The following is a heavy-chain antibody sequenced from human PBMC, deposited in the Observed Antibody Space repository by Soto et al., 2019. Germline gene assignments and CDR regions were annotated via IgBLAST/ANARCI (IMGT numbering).Heavy chain of an antibody. Sequence: EVHLVDSGGGLVQPGGSLRLSCAASGFDFSIYSMNWVRQAPGKGLEWVSYIDSPAITTFYADSVKGRFTISRDNAKNSLYLQMNSLRDDDTAVYYCAAGNYGRGCVYWGQGTPVTVSS. CDR2: IDSPAITT. J-gene: IGHJ4*02. CDR3: AAGNYGRGCVY. D-gene: IGHD4-4*01. V-gene: IGHV3-48*02. CDR1: GFDFSIYS.